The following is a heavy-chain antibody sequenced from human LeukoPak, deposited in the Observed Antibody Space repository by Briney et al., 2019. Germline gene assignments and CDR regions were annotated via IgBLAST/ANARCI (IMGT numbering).Heavy chain of an antibody. Sequence: GGSLRLSCAASGFTFSSYAMSWVRQAPGKGLEWVSAISGSGGSTYYADSVKGRFTISRDNSKNTLYLQMNSLRAEDTAVYYCAKDGNEGWEYSSSPDSWFDPWGQGTLVTVSS. V-gene: IGHV3-23*01. J-gene: IGHJ5*02. D-gene: IGHD6-6*01. CDR1: GFTFSSYA. CDR2: ISGSGGST. CDR3: AKDGNEGWEYSSSPDSWFDP.